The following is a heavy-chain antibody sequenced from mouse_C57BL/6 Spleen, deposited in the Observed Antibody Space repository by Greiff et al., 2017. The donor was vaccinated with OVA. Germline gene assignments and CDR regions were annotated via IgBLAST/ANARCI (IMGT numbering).Heavy chain of an antibody. CDR3: ARDQSLDY. D-gene: IGHD1-3*01. CDR1: GFTFSSYA. CDR2: ISDGGSYT. J-gene: IGHJ2*01. Sequence: EVKVVESGGGLVKPGGSLKLSCAASGFTFSSYAMSWVRQTPEKRLEWVATISDGGSYTYYTDNVKGRFTIYRDNAKNNLYLQMSHLKSEDTAMYYCARDQSLDYWGQGTTLTVSS. V-gene: IGHV5-4*01.